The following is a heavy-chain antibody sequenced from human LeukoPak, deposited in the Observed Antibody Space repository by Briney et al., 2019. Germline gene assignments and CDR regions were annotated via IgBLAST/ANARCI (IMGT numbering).Heavy chain of an antibody. Sequence: PSETLSLTCTVSGGSISSYYWSWIRQPPVKGLEWIGYIYYSGSTNYNPSLKSRVTISVDTSKNQFSLKLSSVTAADTAVYYCARVGSGPTGAYYYYGMDVWGKGTTVTVSS. CDR2: IYYSGST. CDR1: GGSISSYY. CDR3: ARVGSGPTGAYYYYGMDV. D-gene: IGHD1-1*01. J-gene: IGHJ6*04. V-gene: IGHV4-59*01.